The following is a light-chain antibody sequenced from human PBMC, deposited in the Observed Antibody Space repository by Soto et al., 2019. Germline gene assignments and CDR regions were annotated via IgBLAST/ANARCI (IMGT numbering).Light chain of an antibody. Sequence: EIVLTQSPGTLSLSPGERATLSCRASQSVDSSYLAWYQQKPGQPPRLLIYGASSRATGIPATFSGSGSGTDFTLTISRLEPEDFAVYYCQQYGSSMYTFGQGTKLEIK. J-gene: IGKJ2*01. CDR3: QQYGSSMYT. V-gene: IGKV3-20*01. CDR2: GAS. CDR1: QSVDSSY.